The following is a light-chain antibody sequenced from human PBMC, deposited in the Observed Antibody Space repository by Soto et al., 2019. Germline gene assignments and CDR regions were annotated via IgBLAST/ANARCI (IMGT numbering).Light chain of an antibody. CDR3: QYYDSTLSARYV. V-gene: IGLV1-40*01. CDR2: GNI. J-gene: IGLJ1*01. Sequence: QSVLTQPPSVSGAPGQRVTISCTGSSSNIGAGYDVPWYQQRPGTAPKLLIFGNINRPSGVPDRFSGSKSGTSASLPITGLQAEDEGDYYCQYYDSTLSARYVFGTGTKLTVL. CDR1: SSNIGAGYD.